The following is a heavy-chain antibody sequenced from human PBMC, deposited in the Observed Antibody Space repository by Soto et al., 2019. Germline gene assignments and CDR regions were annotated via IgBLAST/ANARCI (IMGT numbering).Heavy chain of an antibody. V-gene: IGHV4-59*01. J-gene: IGHJ4*02. Sequence: NPSETLSLTCTVSGGSISSYYWSWIRQPPGKGLEWIGYIYYSGSTNYNPSLKSRVTISVDTSKNQFSLKLSSVTAADTAVYYCARGRKVVVAATVFDYWGQGTLVTVSS. CDR3: ARGRKVVVAATVFDY. D-gene: IGHD2-15*01. CDR1: GGSISSYY. CDR2: IYYSGST.